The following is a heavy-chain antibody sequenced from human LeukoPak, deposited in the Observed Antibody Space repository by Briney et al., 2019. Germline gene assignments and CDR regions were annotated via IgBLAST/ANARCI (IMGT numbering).Heavy chain of an antibody. CDR2: INTNTGNP. J-gene: IGHJ5*02. CDR3: ARAYCSSTSCWGLFWFDP. V-gene: IGHV7-4-1*02. D-gene: IGHD2-2*01. CDR1: GYTFSNYA. Sequence: ASVKVSCKASGYTFSNYAMNWVRQAPGQGLEWMGWINTNTGNPTYAQGFTGRFVFSLDTSVSTAYLQISSLKAEDTAVYYCARAYCSSTSCWGLFWFDPWGQGTLATVSS.